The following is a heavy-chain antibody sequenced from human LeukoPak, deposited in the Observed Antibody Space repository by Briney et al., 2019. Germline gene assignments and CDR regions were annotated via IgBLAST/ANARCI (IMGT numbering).Heavy chain of an antibody. D-gene: IGHD3-10*01. J-gene: IGHJ4*02. Sequence: PSQTLSLTCTVSGGSISSGGYYWRWLRQHPGKGLEWIGYLYYSGSTYYNPSLKSRVTISVDTSKNQFSLKLSSVTAADTAVYYCARVGSLWFGELAEVDYWGQGTLVTVSS. CDR3: ARVGSLWFGELAEVDY. CDR1: GGSISSGGYY. V-gene: IGHV4-31*03. CDR2: LYYSGST.